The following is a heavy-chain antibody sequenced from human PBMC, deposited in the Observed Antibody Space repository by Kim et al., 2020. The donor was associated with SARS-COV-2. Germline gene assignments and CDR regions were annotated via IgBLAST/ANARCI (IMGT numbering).Heavy chain of an antibody. CDR3: ARGRGGVRAFDI. D-gene: IGHD3-10*01. J-gene: IGHJ3*02. V-gene: IGHV4-59*09. Sequence: NYNPSLKSRVTISVDTSKNQFSLKLSSVTAADTAVYYCARGRGGVRAFDIWGQGTMVTVSS.